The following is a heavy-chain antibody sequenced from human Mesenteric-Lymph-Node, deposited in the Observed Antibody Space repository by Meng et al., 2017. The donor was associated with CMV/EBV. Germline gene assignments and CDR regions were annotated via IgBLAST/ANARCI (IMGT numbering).Heavy chain of an antibody. J-gene: IGHJ5*02. CDR1: GDSISSFYY. CDR3: ARPFPSWQSPRLDPFGA. V-gene: IGHV4-39*01. CDR2: VHYTGST. Sequence: QIQCRESSTGQVKPAETPSLTCAVSGDSISSFYYWCWIRQHPGRGLEWIGSVHYTGSTYYSPSLKSRVTVSVDTSKNQFSLRLTSVTAADTAVYYCARPFPSWQSPRLDPFGAWGQGTLVTVSS. D-gene: IGHD6-19*01.